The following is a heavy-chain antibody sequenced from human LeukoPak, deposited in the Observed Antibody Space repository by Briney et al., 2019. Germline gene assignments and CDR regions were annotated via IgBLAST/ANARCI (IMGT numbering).Heavy chain of an antibody. V-gene: IGHV3-23*01. D-gene: IGHD1-26*01. Sequence: GGSLRLSCVASGFTFSTYAMSWVRQAPGKGLEWVSAISGSGGSTYYADSVKGRFTISRDNSKNTLYLQMNSLRAEDTAVYYCAKDQGSYYTYWGQGTLVTVSS. CDR1: GFTFSTYA. J-gene: IGHJ4*02. CDR3: AKDQGSYYTY. CDR2: ISGSGGST.